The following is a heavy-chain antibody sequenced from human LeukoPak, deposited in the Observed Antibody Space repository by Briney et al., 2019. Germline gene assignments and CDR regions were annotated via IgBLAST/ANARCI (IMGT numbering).Heavy chain of an antibody. CDR3: ARLGISGSRYFDY. CDR1: GGSINSDY. D-gene: IGHD6-13*01. CDR2: VYYSGSP. J-gene: IGHJ4*02. V-gene: IGHV4-59*01. Sequence: SETLSLTCTVSGGSINSDYWSWIRQPPEKGLEWIGYVYYSGSPNYNPSLKSRVTISVDTSKNQFSLNLRSATAADTAIYYCARLGISGSRYFDYWGQGTLVTVSS.